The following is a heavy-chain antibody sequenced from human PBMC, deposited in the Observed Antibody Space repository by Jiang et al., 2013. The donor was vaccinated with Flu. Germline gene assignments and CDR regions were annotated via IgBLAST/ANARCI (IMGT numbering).Heavy chain of an antibody. V-gene: IGHV3-20*04. D-gene: IGHD1-26*01. CDR3: ARDSKGGSYQEHYDY. CDR1: GFTFDDYG. Sequence: GVVRPGGSLRLSCAASGFTFDDYGMSWVRQAPGKGLEWVSGINWNGGSTGYADSVKGRFTISRDNAKNSLYLQMNSLRAEDTALYYCARDSKGGSYQEHYDYWGQGTLVTVSS. J-gene: IGHJ4*02. CDR2: INWNGGST.